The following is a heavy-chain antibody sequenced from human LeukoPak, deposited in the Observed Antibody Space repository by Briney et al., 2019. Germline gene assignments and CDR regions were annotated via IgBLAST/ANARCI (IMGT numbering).Heavy chain of an antibody. CDR1: GFTFSNYD. J-gene: IGHJ4*02. CDR2: IKYDESQI. CDR3: AKAAGRWDYDF. D-gene: IGHD1-26*01. Sequence: PGGSLRLSCAASGFTFSNYDMHGVRQAPGKGLEWVSFIKYDESQIYYADSVKGRFTISRDNSKSTLYLQMSSLRSEDTAVYYCAKAAGRWDYDFWGQGTLATVSS. V-gene: IGHV3-30*02.